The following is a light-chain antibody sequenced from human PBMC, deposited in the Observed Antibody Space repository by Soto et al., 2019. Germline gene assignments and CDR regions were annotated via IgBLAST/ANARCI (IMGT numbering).Light chain of an antibody. J-gene: IGKJ1*01. V-gene: IGKV3-20*01. CDR2: DAS. Sequence: EIVLTQSPGTLSLSPGERATLSCRASQSVSSNYLAWYQQKPGQAPRLLMYDASSRATGIPDRFSGSGSGADFTLSISRLEPEDFAVYYCQQYGSSPPRTFGQGTKVDIK. CDR3: QQYGSSPPRT. CDR1: QSVSSNY.